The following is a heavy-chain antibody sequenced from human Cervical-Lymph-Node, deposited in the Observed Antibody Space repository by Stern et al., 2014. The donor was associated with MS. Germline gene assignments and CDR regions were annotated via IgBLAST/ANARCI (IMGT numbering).Heavy chain of an antibody. CDR2: ISYDGSDK. V-gene: IGHV3-30*18. CDR1: GFTFKYYG. Sequence: QVQLVESGGGVVQPGRSLRLSCAVSGFTFKYYGMHWVRQAPGQGLEWVAVISYDGSDKYYADSVKGRFTISRDTSQNTVYLQLSSLRAEDSAVYYCAKNRYRSSIDYWGQGTLVTVSS. D-gene: IGHD3-16*02. J-gene: IGHJ4*02. CDR3: AKNRYRSSIDY.